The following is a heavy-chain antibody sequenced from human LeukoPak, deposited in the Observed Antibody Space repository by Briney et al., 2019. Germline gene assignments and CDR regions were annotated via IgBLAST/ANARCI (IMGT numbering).Heavy chain of an antibody. CDR2: TSKDGTDT. V-gene: IGHV3-74*01. CDR3: ARGGYSGSYYRFS. CDR1: GFTFSDSW. D-gene: IGHD6-25*01. J-gene: IGHJ4*02. Sequence: PGGPLRLSCAASGFTFSDSWMHWVRQAPGKGPEWLSRTSKDGTDTVYADSAKGRLTASRDNAKNTVYLELTNLRPDDTALYYCARGGYSGSYYRFSWGRGTLVTVAS.